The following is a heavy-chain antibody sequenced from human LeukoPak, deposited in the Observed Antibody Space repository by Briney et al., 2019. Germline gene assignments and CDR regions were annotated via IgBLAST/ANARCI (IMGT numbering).Heavy chain of an antibody. CDR3: AIGTTSRRWFDP. Sequence: ASVKVSCKASGGTFSSYAISGVRQAPGQGLEWMGGVIPIFGTANYAQKFQGRVTITADECTSTAYTELSSLRSEDTAVYYCAIGTTSRRWFDPWGQGTLATVSS. CDR2: VIPIFGTA. J-gene: IGHJ5*02. CDR1: GGTFSSYA. V-gene: IGHV1-69*13. D-gene: IGHD1-14*01.